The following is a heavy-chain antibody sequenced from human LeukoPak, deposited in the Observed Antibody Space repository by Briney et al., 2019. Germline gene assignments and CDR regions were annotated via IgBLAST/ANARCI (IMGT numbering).Heavy chain of an antibody. D-gene: IGHD1-26*01. Sequence: GGSLRLSCAASGFTVSSNYMSWVRQAPGKGLEWVSVIYSGGSRYYADSVKGRFSLSRDNSRNALYLQMNSLRADDTAVYYCARSAPWGTHQYYFDYWGQGTLVTVSS. CDR3: ARSAPWGTHQYYFDY. V-gene: IGHV3-53*01. CDR2: IYSGGSR. CDR1: GFTVSSNY. J-gene: IGHJ4*02.